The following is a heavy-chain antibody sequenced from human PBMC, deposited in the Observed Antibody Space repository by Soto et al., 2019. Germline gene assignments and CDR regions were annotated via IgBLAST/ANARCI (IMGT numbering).Heavy chain of an antibody. Sequence: EVQLVESGGGLVQPGGSLRLYCVGSGFMFDSFAMNWVRQAPGKGVEWVSYINGGSDSIYYAESVKGRFTISRDNARNSLSLQMNSLSDEDTAVYYCAKSGDSAGWGIDFWGQGTLVTVSS. CDR3: AKSGDSAGWGIDF. D-gene: IGHD6-19*01. J-gene: IGHJ4*02. CDR2: INGGSDSI. V-gene: IGHV3-48*02. CDR1: GFMFDSFA.